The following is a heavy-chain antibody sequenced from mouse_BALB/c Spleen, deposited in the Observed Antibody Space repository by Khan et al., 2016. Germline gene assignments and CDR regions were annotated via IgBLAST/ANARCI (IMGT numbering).Heavy chain of an antibody. CDR3: ARQEDYAMDY. J-gene: IGHJ4*01. CDR1: GFEFSRYW. CDR2: INPDSSTI. V-gene: IGHV4-1*02. Sequence: EVQLQESGGGLVQPGGSLKLSCAASGFEFSRYWMSWVRQAPGKGLEWLGEINPDSSTINYTPSLKDKFIISRDNAKHTLYLQMSKVRSEVTALYYWARQEDYAMDYWGQGTSVTVSS.